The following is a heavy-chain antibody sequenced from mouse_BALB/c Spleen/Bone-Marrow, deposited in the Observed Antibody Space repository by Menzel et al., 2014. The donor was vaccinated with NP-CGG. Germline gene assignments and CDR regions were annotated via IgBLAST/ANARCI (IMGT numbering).Heavy chain of an antibody. D-gene: IGHD1-1*01. CDR3: ARDPYYDRSYDY. CDR2: INSNGGST. V-gene: IGHV5-6-3*01. J-gene: IGHJ2*01. Sequence: EVQGVESGGGLVQPGGSLKLSCAASGFTFSSYGMSWVRQTPDKRLELVATINSNGGSTYYPDSATVRFTISRDNATNSLYLKMSSLKSEDTDMYYCARDPYYDRSYDYWGQGATLTVSS. CDR1: GFTFSSYG.